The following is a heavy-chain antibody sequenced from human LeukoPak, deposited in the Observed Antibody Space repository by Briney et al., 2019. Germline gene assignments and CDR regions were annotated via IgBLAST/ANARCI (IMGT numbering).Heavy chain of an antibody. J-gene: IGHJ4*02. D-gene: IGHD1-14*01. Sequence: ASVKVSCKASGYTFTSYYMLWVRQAPGQGLEWMGIINPSGGSTDYAQKFQGRVTMTRDTATSTDYMELSSLRSEDTAVYYCAKAAPRSNNQLDYWGQGTLVTVSS. CDR3: AKAAPRSNNQLDY. CDR2: INPSGGST. CDR1: GYTFTSYY. V-gene: IGHV1-46*01.